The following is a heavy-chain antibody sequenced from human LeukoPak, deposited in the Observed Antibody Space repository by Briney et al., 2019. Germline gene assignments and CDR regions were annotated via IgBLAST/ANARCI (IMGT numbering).Heavy chain of an antibody. CDR1: GYTFTSYY. J-gene: IGHJ4*02. CDR3: ARGRGYYGSGSYLSFQNTGRVSSPHDY. Sequence: ASVKVSCKASGYTFTSYYMHWVRQAPGQGLEWMGIIKPSGGSTSYAQKFQGRVTMTRDTSTSTVYMELSSLRSEDTAVYYCARGRGYYGSGSYLSFQNTGRVSSPHDYWGQGTLVTVSS. D-gene: IGHD3-10*01. CDR2: IKPSGGST. V-gene: IGHV1-46*01.